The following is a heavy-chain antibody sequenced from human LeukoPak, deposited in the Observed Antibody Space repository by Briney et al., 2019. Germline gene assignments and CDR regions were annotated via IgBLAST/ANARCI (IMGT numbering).Heavy chain of an antibody. J-gene: IGHJ6*02. V-gene: IGHV4-34*01. Sequence: SETLSLTCAVYGGSFSGYYWSWIRQPPGKGLEWIGEINHSGSTNYNPSLKSRVTISVDTSKNQFSLKLSSVTAADTAVYYCARDFWSGYRYYGMDVWGQGTTVTVSS. D-gene: IGHD3-3*01. CDR1: GGSFSGYY. CDR3: ARDFWSGYRYYGMDV. CDR2: INHSGST.